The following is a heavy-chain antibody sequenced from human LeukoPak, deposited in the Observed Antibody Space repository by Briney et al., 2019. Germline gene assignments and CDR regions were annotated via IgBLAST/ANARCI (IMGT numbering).Heavy chain of an antibody. CDR2: INHSGST. D-gene: IGHD3-10*01. CDR3: ARRLGRKFGERFYYYHYLDV. V-gene: IGHV4-34*01. J-gene: IGHJ6*03. Sequence: GSLRLSCAVYGGSFSGYYWSWIRQPPGKGLEWIGEINHSGSTKYNPSLKNQVTISVDTSKNQFSLKLSSVTAADTAVYYCARRLGRKFGERFYYYHYLDVWGKGTTVTISS. CDR1: GGSFSGYY.